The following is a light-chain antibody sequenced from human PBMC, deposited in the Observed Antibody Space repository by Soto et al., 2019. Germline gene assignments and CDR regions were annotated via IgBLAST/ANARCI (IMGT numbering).Light chain of an antibody. CDR1: ESVSSNY. J-gene: IGKJ1*01. CDR3: QQYGSSPWT. V-gene: IGKV3-20*01. CDR2: GAS. Sequence: ELVLTQSPGTLSLSPGERATLSCRASESVSSNYLAWYQQKTGQAPRLLIYGASSRTTGIPDRFSGSGSGTGFTLTISRLEPEDFAVYYCQQYGSSPWTFGQGTKAEMK.